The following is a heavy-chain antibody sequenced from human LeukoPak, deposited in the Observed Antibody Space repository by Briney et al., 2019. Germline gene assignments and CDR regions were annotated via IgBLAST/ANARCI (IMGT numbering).Heavy chain of an antibody. V-gene: IGHV3-64*01. CDR2: ISSNGGST. Sequence: GGSLRLSCAASGFTFSSYGMHWVRQAPGKRLEHVSIISSNGGSTYYANSVKGRFTVSRDNSKNTLYLQMGSLRDEDTAVYYCARRGIGYYYYGMDVWGLGTTVTVSS. J-gene: IGHJ6*02. CDR3: ARRGIGYYYYGMDV. D-gene: IGHD3-16*01. CDR1: GFTFSSYG.